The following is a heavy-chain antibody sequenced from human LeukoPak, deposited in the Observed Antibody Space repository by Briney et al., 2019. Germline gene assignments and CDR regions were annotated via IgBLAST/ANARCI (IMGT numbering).Heavy chain of an antibody. CDR3: ARDADWGRYDC. CDR1: GFTFSTYW. V-gene: IGHV3-7*03. J-gene: IGHJ4*02. D-gene: IGHD7-27*01. Sequence: GGSLRLSCAASGFTFSTYWMSWVRQAPGKGLEWVANIKEDGGEKYYVGSVRGRFTISRDNAKNSLYLQMNSLRADDTAVFYCARDADWGRYDCWGQGTLVTVSS. CDR2: IKEDGGEK.